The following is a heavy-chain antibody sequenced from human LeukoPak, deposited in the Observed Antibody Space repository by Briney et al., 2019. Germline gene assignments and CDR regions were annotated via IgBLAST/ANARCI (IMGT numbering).Heavy chain of an antibody. CDR2: IMKDGSEK. Sequence: GASLTPSCVASALSFGTFWTNWARQPPGEGREWGAIIMKDGSEKLYVDSARGRFTISRDNAKNSIYLHMNSLRADDTAVYYCAGGTGWLPESWGQGTPVIVSS. CDR3: AGGTGWLPES. D-gene: IGHD5-12*01. V-gene: IGHV3-7*01. J-gene: IGHJ5*02. CDR1: ALSFGTFW.